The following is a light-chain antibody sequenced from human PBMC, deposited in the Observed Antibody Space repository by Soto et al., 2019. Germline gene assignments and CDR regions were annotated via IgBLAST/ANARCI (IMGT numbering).Light chain of an antibody. Sequence: DIQMTQSPSSLSASVGDRVTITCRASQDISNDLCWYQQIPGKAPKRLIYAASRLQSGNPSRFRGSGSVNEFTLTITALQPEEFATYYCLHHNSYPLNFGGGTGVEIK. CDR1: QDISND. J-gene: IGKJ4*01. CDR2: AAS. V-gene: IGKV1-17*01. CDR3: LHHNSYPLN.